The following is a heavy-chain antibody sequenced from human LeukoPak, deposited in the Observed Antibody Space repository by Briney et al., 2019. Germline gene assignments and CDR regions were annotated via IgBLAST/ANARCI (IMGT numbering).Heavy chain of an antibody. D-gene: IGHD2-2*01. CDR3: ARLNYCSSTSCKSPAHPAHFDY. V-gene: IGHV4-59*08. J-gene: IGHJ4*02. CDR1: GGSISTYY. Sequence: SETLSLTCTVSGGSISTYYWSWIRQSPGKGLQWLGYIYHSGTTTYNPSLKSRVTISLDTTKNQISLNVSSVTAADTAVYYCARLNYCSSTSCKSPAHPAHFDYWGQGTLVTVSS. CDR2: IYHSGTT.